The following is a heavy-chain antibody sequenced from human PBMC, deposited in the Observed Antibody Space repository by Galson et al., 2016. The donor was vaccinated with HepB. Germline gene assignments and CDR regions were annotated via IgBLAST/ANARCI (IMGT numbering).Heavy chain of an antibody. V-gene: IGHV1-2*02. CDR2: INPNGGYT. J-gene: IGHJ3*02. Sequence: SVKVSCKASRYTFTAYYIRWVRQAPGQGLEWIGWINPNGGYTKYSQTFQGRVTLTRDTSISTAYMELSGLRYDDTAVYYCARGLYDSPSGGKALDIWGQGTMVTVSS. CDR1: RYTFTAYY. CDR3: ARGLYDSPSGGKALDI. D-gene: IGHD3-16*01.